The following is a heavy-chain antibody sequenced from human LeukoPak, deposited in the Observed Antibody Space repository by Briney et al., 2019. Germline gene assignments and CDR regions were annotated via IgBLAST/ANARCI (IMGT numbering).Heavy chain of an antibody. J-gene: IGHJ3*02. D-gene: IGHD4-23*01. V-gene: IGHV4-34*01. CDR2: INHSGST. CDR3: ARDLTSDYGGNPGAFDI. CDR1: GGSFSGYY. Sequence: SETLSLTCAVYGGSFSGYYWSWIRQPPGKGLEWIGEINHSGSTNYNPSLKSRVTISVDTSKNQFSLKLSSVTAADTAVYYCARDLTSDYGGNPGAFDIWGQGTMVTVSS.